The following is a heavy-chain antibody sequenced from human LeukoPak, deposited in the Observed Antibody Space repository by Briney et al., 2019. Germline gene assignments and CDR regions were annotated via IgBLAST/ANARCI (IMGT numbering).Heavy chain of an antibody. J-gene: IGHJ4*02. D-gene: IGHD3-3*01. V-gene: IGHV4-59*12. CDR3: ARSTVLRFLEWLPFDY. CDR1: VGSISSYH. CDR2: IFYGETT. Sequence: SETLSLTCTVSVGSISSYHWSWIRQPPGKGLEWVGYIFYGETTDYNPSLKSRVTMSVDTSKNQFSLKLSSVTAADTAVYYCARSTVLRFLEWLPFDYWGQGTLVTVSS.